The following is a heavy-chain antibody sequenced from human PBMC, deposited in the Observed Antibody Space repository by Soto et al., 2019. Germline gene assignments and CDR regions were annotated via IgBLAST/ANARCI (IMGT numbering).Heavy chain of an antibody. D-gene: IGHD3-9*01. Sequence: SETLSLTCSVSGGSISSGPYSWGWIRQPPGKGLEWIGTFHYSGRTYYSPSLESRVTISVDTSKNQSSLKVSSVTAADTAVYYCAGTDYDILTGSDNYYYYGMDVWGQGTTVTVSS. CDR1: GGSISSGPYS. CDR3: AGTDYDILTGSDNYYYYGMDV. CDR2: FHYSGRT. V-gene: IGHV4-39*01. J-gene: IGHJ6*02.